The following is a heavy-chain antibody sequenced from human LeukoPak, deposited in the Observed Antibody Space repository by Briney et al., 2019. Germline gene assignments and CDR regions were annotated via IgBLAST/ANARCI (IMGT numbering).Heavy chain of an antibody. CDR1: GFTFDDYA. CDR3: AQEGTEYISTWYAN. CDR2: ISWNSGSI. J-gene: IGHJ4*02. D-gene: IGHD6-13*01. V-gene: IGHV3-9*01. Sequence: PGGSLRLSCAASGFTFDDYAMHWVRQAPGKGLEWVSGISWNSGSIGYADSVKGRFTISRDNSKNTLDLQMNSLRAEDTALYYCAQEGTEYISTWYANWGQGTLVTVSS.